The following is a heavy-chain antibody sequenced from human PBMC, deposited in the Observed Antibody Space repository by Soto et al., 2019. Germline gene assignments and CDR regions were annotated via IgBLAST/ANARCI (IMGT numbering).Heavy chain of an antibody. Sequence: GSLRLSCTASGFTFSSYAMIWVRQAPGKGPEWVSTINGSGGTTYYAESVKGRFTISRDNSKNTLYLQMNSLRADDTAVYSCAKDYCRGGTCYSGLDSWGQGTLVTVSS. D-gene: IGHD2-15*01. CDR2: INGSGGTT. J-gene: IGHJ4*02. CDR1: GFTFSSYA. CDR3: AKDYCRGGTCYSGLDS. V-gene: IGHV3-23*01.